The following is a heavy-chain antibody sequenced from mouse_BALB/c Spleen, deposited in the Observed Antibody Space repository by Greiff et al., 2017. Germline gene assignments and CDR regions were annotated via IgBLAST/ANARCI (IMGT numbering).Heavy chain of an antibody. Sequence: EVMLVESGGGLVKPGGSLKLSCAASGFTFSSYTMSWVRQTPEKRLEWVATISSGGSYTYYPDSVKGRFTISRDNAKNTLYLQMSSLKSEDTAMYYCTRDLTTGGYWGQGTTLTVSS. J-gene: IGHJ2*01. CDR3: TRDLTTGGY. D-gene: IGHD1-1*01. CDR1: GFTFSSYT. V-gene: IGHV5-6-4*01. CDR2: ISSGGSYT.